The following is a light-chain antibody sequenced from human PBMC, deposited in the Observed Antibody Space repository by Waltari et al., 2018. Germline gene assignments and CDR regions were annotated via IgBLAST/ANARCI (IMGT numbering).Light chain of an antibody. CDR2: DVS. V-gene: IGLV2-14*04. Sequence: WYQQHPGKSPRLIIFDVSLRPSGVSGRFSGSKSGNTASLSISGLQADDEADYFCSSYTDINIALIFGGGTKVTVL. J-gene: IGLJ2*01. CDR3: SSYTDINIALI.